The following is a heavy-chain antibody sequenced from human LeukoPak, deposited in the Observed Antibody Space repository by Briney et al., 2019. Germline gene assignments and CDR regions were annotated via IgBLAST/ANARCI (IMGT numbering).Heavy chain of an antibody. CDR3: ARDLVRGVRSLGY. CDR1: GYTFTGYY. D-gene: IGHD3-10*01. Sequence: ASVTVSCKASGYTFTGYYMHWVRQAPGQGLEWMGWINPNSGGTNYAQKFQGRVTMTRDTSISTAYMELSRLRSDDTAVYYCARDLVRGVRSLGYWGQGTLVTVSS. J-gene: IGHJ4*02. CDR2: INPNSGGT. V-gene: IGHV1-2*02.